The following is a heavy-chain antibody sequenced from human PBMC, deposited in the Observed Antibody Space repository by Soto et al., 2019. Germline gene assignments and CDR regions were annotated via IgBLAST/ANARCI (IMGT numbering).Heavy chain of an antibody. CDR3: ARTPVSSYYDSSGYYRLRRYYFDY. V-gene: IGHV1-69*01. CDR2: IIPIFGTA. Sequence: QVQLVQSGAEVKKPGSSVKVSCKASGGTFSSYAISWVRQAPGQGLEWMGGIIPIFGTANYAQKFQGRVTITEDESTSTAYMELSSLRSEDTAVYYCARTPVSSYYDSSGYYRLRRYYFDYWGQGTLVTVSS. CDR1: GGTFSSYA. D-gene: IGHD3-22*01. J-gene: IGHJ4*02.